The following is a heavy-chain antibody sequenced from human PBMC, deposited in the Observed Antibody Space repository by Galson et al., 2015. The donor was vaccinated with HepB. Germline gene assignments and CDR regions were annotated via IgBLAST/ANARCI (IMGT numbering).Heavy chain of an antibody. Sequence: SVKVSCKASGGTFSSYAISWVRQAPGQGLEWMGGIIPIFGTANYAQKFQGRVTITADESTSTAYMELSSLRSEDTAVYYWARDGGRYCSGGSCYPDSSLFDYWGQGTLVTVSS. CDR2: IIPIFGTA. J-gene: IGHJ4*02. V-gene: IGHV1-69*13. D-gene: IGHD2-15*01. CDR3: ARDGGRYCSGGSCYPDSSLFDY. CDR1: GGTFSSYA.